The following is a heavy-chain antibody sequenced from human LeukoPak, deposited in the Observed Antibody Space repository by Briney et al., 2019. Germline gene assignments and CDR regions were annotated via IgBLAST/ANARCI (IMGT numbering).Heavy chain of an antibody. D-gene: IGHD4-23*01. Sequence: GGSLRLSCAASGFTLSSHWMGWVRQAPGKGLEWVANIKQDGSEKYYVDSVKGRFTISRDNAKNSLYLQMNSLRAEDTAVYYCARDRHGGGFDPWGQGTLVTVSS. CDR3: ARDRHGGGFDP. CDR1: GFTLSSHW. V-gene: IGHV3-7*01. J-gene: IGHJ5*02. CDR2: IKQDGSEK.